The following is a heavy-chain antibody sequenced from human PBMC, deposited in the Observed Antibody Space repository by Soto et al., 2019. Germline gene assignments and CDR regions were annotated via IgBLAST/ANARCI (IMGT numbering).Heavy chain of an antibody. CDR1: GDSVSNKNTA. D-gene: IGHD3-10*01. J-gene: IGHJ4*02. V-gene: IGHV6-1*01. Sequence: SQTLSLTCVISGDSVSNKNTAWNLIMQSPSGGLEWLGRTYYRSKWYNDYATSMKSRITISPDTSKNQFSLHLNSVTPEDTAVYFCARRFFDLGSAFDFWGQGTPVTVSA. CDR3: ARRFFDLGSAFDF. CDR2: TYYRSKWYN.